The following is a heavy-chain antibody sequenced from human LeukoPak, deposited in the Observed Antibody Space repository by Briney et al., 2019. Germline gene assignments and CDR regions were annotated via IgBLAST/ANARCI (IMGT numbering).Heavy chain of an antibody. CDR3: AKAAIRIVGASRLDY. D-gene: IGHD1-26*01. CDR1: GFTFSSYS. J-gene: IGHJ4*02. V-gene: IGHV3-23*01. CDR2: ISGSGGST. Sequence: PGGSLRLSCAASGFTFSSYSMNWVRQAPGKGLEWVSAISGSGGSTYYADSVKGRFTISRDNSKNTLYLQMNSLRAEDTAVYYCAKAAIRIVGASRLDYWGQGTLVTVSS.